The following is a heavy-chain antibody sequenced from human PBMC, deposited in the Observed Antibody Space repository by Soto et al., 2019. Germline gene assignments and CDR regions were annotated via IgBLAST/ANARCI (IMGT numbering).Heavy chain of an antibody. D-gene: IGHD3-22*01. CDR2: IYYSVST. V-gene: IGHV4-39*01. J-gene: IGHJ3*02. CDR3: ARHASSGYYSGYAFDI. Sequence: SETLSLTCTCSGGSLSSNSYYWGWLLQPPGKGRELNGSIYYSVSTYYNPSLKSRVTISVDTSKNQFSLKLSSVTAADTAVYYCARHASSGYYSGYAFDIWGQGKMVT. CDR1: GGSLSSNSYY.